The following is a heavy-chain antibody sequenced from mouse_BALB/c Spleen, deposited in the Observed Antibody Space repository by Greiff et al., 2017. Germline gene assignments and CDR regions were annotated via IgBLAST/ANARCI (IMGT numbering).Heavy chain of an antibody. Sequence: DVKLVESGAELVRSGASVKLSCTASGFNIKDYYMHWVKQRPEQGLEWIGWIDPENGDTEYAPKFQGKATMTADTSSNTAYLQLSSLTSEDTAVYYCILYYYGSSLYYFDYWGQGTTLTVSS. CDR2: IDPENGDT. CDR1: GFNIKDYY. D-gene: IGHD1-1*01. J-gene: IGHJ2*01. CDR3: ILYYYGSSLYYFDY. V-gene: IGHV14-4*02.